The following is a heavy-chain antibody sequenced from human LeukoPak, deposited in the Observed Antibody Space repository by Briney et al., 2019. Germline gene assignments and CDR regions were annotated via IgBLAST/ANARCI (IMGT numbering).Heavy chain of an antibody. CDR3: AKVRGGGYSYGYRDY. CDR2: INEDGSEK. J-gene: IGHJ4*02. D-gene: IGHD5-18*01. Sequence: PGGSLRLSCAASGFTFSRYWMSWLRQAPGKGLEWVANINEDGSEKYYVDSVKGRFSISRDNAKNSLYLQMNSLRAEDTAVYYCAKVRGGGYSYGYRDYWGQGTLVTVSS. V-gene: IGHV3-7*03. CDR1: GFTFSRYW.